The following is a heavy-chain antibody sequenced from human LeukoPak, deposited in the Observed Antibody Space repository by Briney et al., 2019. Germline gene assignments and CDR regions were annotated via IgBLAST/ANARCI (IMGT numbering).Heavy chain of an antibody. Sequence: ASVKVSCKASGYTFTSYAMHWVRQAPGQRLEWMGWINAGNGNTKYSQEFQGRVTITRDTSASTAYMELSSLRSEDTAVYYCARASGSYLLGYYYYYMDVWGKGTTVTISS. CDR1: GYTFTSYA. V-gene: IGHV1-3*03. CDR3: ARASGSYLLGYYYYYMDV. D-gene: IGHD1-26*01. CDR2: INAGNGNT. J-gene: IGHJ6*03.